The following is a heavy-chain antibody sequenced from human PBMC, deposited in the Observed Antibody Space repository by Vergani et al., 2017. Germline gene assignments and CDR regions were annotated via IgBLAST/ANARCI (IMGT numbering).Heavy chain of an antibody. V-gene: IGHV1-69*01. CDR1: GGTFSSYA. Sequence: QVQLVQSGAEVKKPGSSVKVSCKASGGTFSSYAINWVRQAPGQGLEWMGGIIPIFGTANYAQNFQGRVTITADESTGTAYMELSSLRFEDTAVYYCARERSSSSPFDYWGQGTLVTVSS. D-gene: IGHD6-13*01. J-gene: IGHJ4*02. CDR3: ARERSSSSPFDY. CDR2: IIPIFGTA.